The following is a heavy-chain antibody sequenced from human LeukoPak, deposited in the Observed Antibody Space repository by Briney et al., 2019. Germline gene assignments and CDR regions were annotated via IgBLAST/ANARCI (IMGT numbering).Heavy chain of an antibody. Sequence: SETLSLTCAVYGGSFSGYYWSWIRQPPGKGLEWIGEINHSGSTNYNPSLKSRVTISVDTSKNQFSLKLSSVTAADTAVYYCARGDDSSGYSTFDIWGEGTMVTVSS. CDR2: INHSGST. CDR1: GGSFSGYY. CDR3: ARGDDSSGYSTFDI. J-gene: IGHJ3*02. V-gene: IGHV4-34*01. D-gene: IGHD3-22*01.